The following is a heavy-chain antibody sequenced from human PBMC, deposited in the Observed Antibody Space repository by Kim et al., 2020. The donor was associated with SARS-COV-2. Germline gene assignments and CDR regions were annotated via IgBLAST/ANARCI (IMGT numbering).Heavy chain of an antibody. CDR2: ISYDGSNK. CDR3: AREGVLSRIAAAGTAPFDY. V-gene: IGHV3-30*04. D-gene: IGHD6-13*01. Sequence: GGSLRLSCAASGFTFSSYAMHWVRQAPGKGLEWVAVISYDGSNKYYADSVKGRFTISRDNSKNTLYLQMNSLRAEDTAVYYCAREGVLSRIAAAGTAPFDYWGQGTLVTVSS. CDR1: GFTFSSYA. J-gene: IGHJ4*02.